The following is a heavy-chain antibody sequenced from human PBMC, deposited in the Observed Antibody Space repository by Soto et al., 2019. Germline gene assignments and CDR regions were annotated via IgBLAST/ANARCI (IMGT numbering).Heavy chain of an antibody. D-gene: IGHD6-19*01. J-gene: IGHJ4*02. CDR2: IYGGGTT. V-gene: IGHV3-53*01. CDR1: WVAVGSNY. Sequence: GLPLRLCKTASWVAVGSNYSTWVRQAPGKGLEWVSVIYGGGTTYYADSVKGRFTISRDTSKNTLYLQMNSLRAEDTAVYYCVQTTGWPGFDFWGQGTLVTVSS. CDR3: VQTTGWPGFDF.